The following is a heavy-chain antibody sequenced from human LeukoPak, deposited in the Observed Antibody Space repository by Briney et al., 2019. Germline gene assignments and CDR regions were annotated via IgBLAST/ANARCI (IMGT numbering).Heavy chain of an antibody. CDR2: VNQAGTQK. CDR3: AREHYFYYVDV. CDR1: GFTFSSYG. J-gene: IGHJ6*03. V-gene: IGHV3-7*01. Sequence: GGSLRLSCAASGFTFSSYGMSWVRQAPGKGLEWVAIVNQAGTQKYYVDSVKGRFTISRDNAENSLYLQVNSLRAEDTAVYYCAREHYFYYVDVWGTGTTVTVSS.